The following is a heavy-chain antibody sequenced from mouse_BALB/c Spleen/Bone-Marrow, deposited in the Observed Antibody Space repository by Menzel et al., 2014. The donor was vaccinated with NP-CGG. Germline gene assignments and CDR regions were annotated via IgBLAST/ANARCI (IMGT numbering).Heavy chain of an antibody. V-gene: IGHV2-6-7*01. Sequence: QVQLKESGPGLVAPSQSLSITCTVSGFSLXGYGVNWVRQPPGKGLVWLGMIWGDGSTDYNSALKTRLSSSKDNYKSQVILKMNRLQTDDTARDYCARGPPFAYWGQGTLVTVSA. CDR3: ARGPPFAY. CDR2: IWGDGST. CDR1: GFSLXGYG. J-gene: IGHJ3*01.